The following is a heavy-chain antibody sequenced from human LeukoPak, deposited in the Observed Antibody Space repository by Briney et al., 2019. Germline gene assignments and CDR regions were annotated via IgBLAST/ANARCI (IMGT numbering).Heavy chain of an antibody. Sequence: GGSLRLSCAASGFTFSSYSMSWVRQAPGKGLEWVAYINEDGSEKYYVDSVKGRFTISRDNAKNSVFLQMNSLRAEDMAVYYCARDRSRWFYWGQGTLVTVSS. J-gene: IGHJ4*02. CDR3: ARDRSRWFY. CDR1: GFTFSSYS. CDR2: INEDGSEK. V-gene: IGHV3-7*01. D-gene: IGHD3-10*01.